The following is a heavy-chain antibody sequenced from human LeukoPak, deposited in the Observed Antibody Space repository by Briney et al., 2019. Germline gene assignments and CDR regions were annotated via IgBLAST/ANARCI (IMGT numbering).Heavy chain of an antibody. D-gene: IGHD5-24*01. Sequence: ASVTVSCTASGYTFTSYYMHWVRQAPGQGLEWMGIITPSGGSTNYAQKFQGRVTMTRDTSTTTVYMELSSLRSEDTAVYYCARVEMATINGMDVRGQGTTVTVSS. V-gene: IGHV1-46*01. CDR1: GYTFTSYY. CDR2: ITPSGGST. CDR3: ARVEMATINGMDV. J-gene: IGHJ6*02.